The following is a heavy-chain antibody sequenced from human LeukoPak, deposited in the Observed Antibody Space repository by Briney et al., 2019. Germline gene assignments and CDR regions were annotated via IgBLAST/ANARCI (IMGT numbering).Heavy chain of an antibody. CDR1: GFTFGDHI. V-gene: IGHV3-48*01. J-gene: IGHJ4*02. CDR3: VRQFAS. Sequence: GGSLRLSCSASGFTFGDHIMNWVRQLPGKRLEWVAYVSGSGSTVYYADSVKGRFTVSRDNGKSSLYLQMNSLRVEDTALYYCVRQFASWGQGTLVTVSS. CDR2: VSGSGSTV.